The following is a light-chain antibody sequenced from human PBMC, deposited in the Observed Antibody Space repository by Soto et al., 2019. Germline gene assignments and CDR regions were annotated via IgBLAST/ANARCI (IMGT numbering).Light chain of an antibody. V-gene: IGKV3-11*01. Sequence: EIVLTQSPATLSLSPRERATLSCRASQSVSSYLAWYQQKPGQAPRLLIYDASNRATGIPARFSGSGSGTDFTLTISSLEPEDFAVYYCQQRSNWPRGYTFGQGTKLEIK. CDR2: DAS. J-gene: IGKJ2*01. CDR1: QSVSSY. CDR3: QQRSNWPRGYT.